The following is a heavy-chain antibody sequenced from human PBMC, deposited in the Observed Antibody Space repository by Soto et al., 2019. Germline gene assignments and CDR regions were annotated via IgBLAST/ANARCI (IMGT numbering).Heavy chain of an antibody. Sequence: EVQLVESGGGLVQPGGSLRLSCAASGFIFSDYYMDWVRQAPGKGLEWVGRIRNKANIYATEYAASVKGRFTISRDASKNSLYLQMNRLKTEDTAVYYCARVASFGIVNYFDYWGQGTLVTVSS. CDR2: IRNKANIYAT. CDR3: ARVASFGIVNYFDY. D-gene: IGHD3-3*01. V-gene: IGHV3-72*01. J-gene: IGHJ4*02. CDR1: GFIFSDYY.